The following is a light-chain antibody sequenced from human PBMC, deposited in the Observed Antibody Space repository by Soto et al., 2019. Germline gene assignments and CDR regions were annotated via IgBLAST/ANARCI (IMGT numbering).Light chain of an antibody. CDR2: DAS. Sequence: EIVLTQAPATLSLSPGERATLSCRAGQSVGGGLAWYQQKPGQPPRLLIYDASNRATGIPARFSGSGFGTDFTLTISSLEPEDFAVYYCQHRTNWPPYTFGQGTKLEIK. CDR1: QSVGGG. CDR3: QHRTNWPPYT. J-gene: IGKJ2*01. V-gene: IGKV3-11*01.